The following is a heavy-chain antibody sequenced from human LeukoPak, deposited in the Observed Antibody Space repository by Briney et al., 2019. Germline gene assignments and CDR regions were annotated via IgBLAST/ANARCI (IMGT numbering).Heavy chain of an antibody. V-gene: IGHV3-21*01. Sequence: PGGSLRLSCAASGFTFSSYSMNWVRQAPGKGLEWVSSISSSSSYIYYADSVKGRFTISRDNAKNSLYLQINSLRAEDTAVYYCARSVWFGELLSDYWGQGTLVTVSS. D-gene: IGHD3-10*01. CDR1: GFTFSSYS. J-gene: IGHJ4*02. CDR3: ARSVWFGELLSDY. CDR2: ISSSSSYI.